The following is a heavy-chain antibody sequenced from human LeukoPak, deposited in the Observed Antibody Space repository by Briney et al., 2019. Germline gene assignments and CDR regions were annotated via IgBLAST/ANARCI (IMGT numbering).Heavy chain of an antibody. V-gene: IGHV3-7*01. CDR3: ARDGPTVIFGDD. D-gene: IGHD3/OR15-3a*01. CDR2: IKQDGSEK. CDR1: GFTFSSYG. J-gene: IGHJ4*02. Sequence: PGGSLRLSCAASGFTFSSYGMHWVRQAPGKGLEWVANIKQDGSEKYYVDSVKGRFTISRDNAKNSLYLQMNSLRAEDTAVYYCARDGPTVIFGDDWGQGTLVTVSS.